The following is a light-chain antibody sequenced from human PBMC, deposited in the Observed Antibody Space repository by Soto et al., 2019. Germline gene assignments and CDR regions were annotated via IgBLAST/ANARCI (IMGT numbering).Light chain of an antibody. CDR1: QSISSY. CDR3: QQSYSTPLP. J-gene: IGKJ4*01. CDR2: AAS. V-gene: IGKV1-39*01. Sequence: DIQMTQSPSSLSASVGDRVTITCRASQSISSYLNCYQQKPGKAPKLLIYAASSLQSGVPSRFSGSESVTDFTLPISSLQPDDFATYYYQQSYSTPLPFCGGTKVEIK.